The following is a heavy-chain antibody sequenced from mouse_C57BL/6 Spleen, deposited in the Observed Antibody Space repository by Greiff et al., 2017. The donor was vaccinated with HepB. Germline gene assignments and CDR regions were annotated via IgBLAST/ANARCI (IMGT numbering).Heavy chain of an antibody. J-gene: IGHJ2*01. CDR2: IDPSDSYT. D-gene: IGHD1-1*01. CDR3: ASRDYYGSSYGY. Sequence: QVQLQQPGAELMKPGASVKLSCKASGYTFTSYWMQWVKQRPGQGLEWIGEIDPSDSYTNYNQKFKGKATLTVDTSSSTAYMQLSSLTSEDSAVYYCASRDYYGSSYGYWGQGTTLTVSS. V-gene: IGHV1-50*01. CDR1: GYTFTSYW.